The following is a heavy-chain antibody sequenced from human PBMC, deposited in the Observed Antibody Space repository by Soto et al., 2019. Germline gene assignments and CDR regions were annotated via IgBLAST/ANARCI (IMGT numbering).Heavy chain of an antibody. CDR3: ARGGGGGSYPAGYYYYYMDV. CDR1: GYTFTSYS. Sequence: GGSRKVSCKASGYTFTSYSMHWVRQAPGQRLEWMGWINAGNGNTKYSQKFQGRVTITRDTSASTAYMELSSLRSEDTAVYYCARGGGGGSYPAGYYYYYMDVWGKGTTVTVSS. CDR2: INAGNGNT. D-gene: IGHD2-15*01. J-gene: IGHJ6*03. V-gene: IGHV1-3*01.